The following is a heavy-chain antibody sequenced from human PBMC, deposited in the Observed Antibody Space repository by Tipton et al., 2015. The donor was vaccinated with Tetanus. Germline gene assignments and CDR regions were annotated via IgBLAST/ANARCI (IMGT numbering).Heavy chain of an antibody. V-gene: IGHV1-69*06. CDR3: ARDHDLGAPLDY. CDR2: IIPIFGTP. J-gene: IGHJ4*02. Sequence: QSGPEVKKPGSSVKVSCKASGDTFSNYAISWVRQAPGQGLEWMGGIIPIFGTPYYAQNFQGRVSIAADTSTNTAYMNLYSLTSDDTAIYYCARDHDLGAPLDYWGQGTLVTVSS. CDR1: GDTFSNYA. D-gene: IGHD1-26*01.